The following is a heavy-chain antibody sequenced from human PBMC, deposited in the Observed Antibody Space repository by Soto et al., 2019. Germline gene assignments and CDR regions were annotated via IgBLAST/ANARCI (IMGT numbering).Heavy chain of an antibody. J-gene: IGHJ4*01. CDR1: GGSISSYY. Sequence: QVQLQESGPGLVKPSETLSLTCTVSGGSISSYYWSWFRQPPGKGLEWIGYIYYSGSTNYNPSLNSRVPMSPYPSNNQFSLYLTSVTAADTAFYYCSRYSPDGSPHYWCHRTLVTVSS. CDR3: SRYSPDGSPHY. V-gene: IGHV4-59*01. D-gene: IGHD2-21*01. CDR2: IYYSGST.